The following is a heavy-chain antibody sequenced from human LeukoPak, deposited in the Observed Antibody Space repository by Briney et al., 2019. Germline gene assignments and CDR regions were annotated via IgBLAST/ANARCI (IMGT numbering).Heavy chain of an antibody. J-gene: IGHJ6*01. Sequence: GGSLRLSCAASGFTFSSYSMNWVRQAPGKGLEWVAVISYDGSSKYYADSVKGRFTISRDNSKNTLYLQMNSLRAEDTAVYDCARVWHGYSYGLDYAYGMDVWGKGPRSPSPQ. CDR1: GFTFSSYS. V-gene: IGHV3-30*03. CDR3: ARVWHGYSYGLDYAYGMDV. D-gene: IGHD5-18*01. CDR2: ISYDGSSK.